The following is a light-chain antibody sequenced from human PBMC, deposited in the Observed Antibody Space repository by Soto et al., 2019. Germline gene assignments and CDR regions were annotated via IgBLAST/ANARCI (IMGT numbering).Light chain of an antibody. V-gene: IGKV3D-15*01. CDR3: QQYNNWPLT. CDR2: GAS. CDR1: RSVSSN. J-gene: IGKJ4*01. Sequence: EIVMTQSPATLSVSPGERATLSCRASRSVSSNLAWYQQKPGQAPRLLIYGASIRATGIPARFSGSGSGTEFTLTISSLQSEDFAVYYCQQYNNWPLTFGGGTKVDIK.